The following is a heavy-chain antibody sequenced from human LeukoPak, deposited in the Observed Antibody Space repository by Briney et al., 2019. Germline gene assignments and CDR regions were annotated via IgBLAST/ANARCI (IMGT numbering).Heavy chain of an antibody. D-gene: IGHD3-9*01. V-gene: IGHV3-23*01. CDR3: ARVDRDAFDI. Sequence: GGSLRLSCAASGFTFDDYAMHWVRQAPGKGLEWVSGISGSGVSTYYADSVKGRFTISRDNSKNTLYLQMNSLRAEDTAVYYCARVDRDAFDIWGQGTMVTVSS. J-gene: IGHJ3*02. CDR2: ISGSGVST. CDR1: GFTFDDYA.